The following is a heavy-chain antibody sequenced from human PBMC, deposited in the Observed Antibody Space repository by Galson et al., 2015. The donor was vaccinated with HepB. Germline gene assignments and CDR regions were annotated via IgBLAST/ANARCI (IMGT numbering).Heavy chain of an antibody. CDR1: GGSISSSSYY. CDR3: ARTYGDYDVKVYFDL. D-gene: IGHD4-17*01. CDR2: IYYSGST. V-gene: IGHV4-39*07. J-gene: IGHJ2*01. Sequence: SETLSLTCTVSGGSISSSSYYWGWIRQPPGKGLEWIGSIYYSGSTYYNPSLKSRVTISVDTSKNQFSLKLSSVTAADTAVYYCARTYGDYDVKVYFDLWGRGTLVTVSS.